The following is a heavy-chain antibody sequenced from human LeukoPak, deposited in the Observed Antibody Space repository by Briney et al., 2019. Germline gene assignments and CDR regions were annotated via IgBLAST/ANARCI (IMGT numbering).Heavy chain of an antibody. CDR2: INHSGST. Sequence: KPSETLSLTCAVYGGSFSGCYWSWIRQPPGKGLEWIGEINHSGSTNYNPSLKSRVTISVDTSKNQFSLKLSSVTAADTAVYYCARNSHYYYGMDVWGQGTTVTVSS. CDR1: GGSFSGCY. D-gene: IGHD2-21*01. J-gene: IGHJ6*02. CDR3: ARNSHYYYGMDV. V-gene: IGHV4-34*01.